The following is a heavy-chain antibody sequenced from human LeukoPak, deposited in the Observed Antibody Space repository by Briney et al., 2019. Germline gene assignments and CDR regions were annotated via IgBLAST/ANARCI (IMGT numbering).Heavy chain of an antibody. Sequence: GGSLRLSCAASGFTFSSYWMSWVRQAPGKGLEWVANIKQDGSEKYYVDSVKGRFTISRDNAKNSLYLQMNSLRAEDTAVYYCARDSFPTYYYDSSGYFSGYWGQGTLVTVSS. V-gene: IGHV3-7*01. CDR3: ARDSFPTYYYDSSGYFSGY. J-gene: IGHJ4*02. CDR2: IKQDGSEK. D-gene: IGHD3-22*01. CDR1: GFTFSSYW.